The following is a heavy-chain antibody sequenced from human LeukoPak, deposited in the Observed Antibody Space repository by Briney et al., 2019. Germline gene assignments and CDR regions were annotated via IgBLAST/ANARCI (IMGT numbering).Heavy chain of an antibody. CDR1: GGSISSSSYY. CDR2: IYYSGST. J-gene: IGHJ4*02. CDR3: AREPVAATALDY. Sequence: SETLSLTCTVSGGSISSSSYYWGWIRQPPGKGLEWIGSIYYSGSTYYNPPLKSRVTISVDTSKNQFSLKLSSVTAADTAVYYCAREPVAATALDYWGQGTLVTVSS. D-gene: IGHD2-15*01. V-gene: IGHV4-39*02.